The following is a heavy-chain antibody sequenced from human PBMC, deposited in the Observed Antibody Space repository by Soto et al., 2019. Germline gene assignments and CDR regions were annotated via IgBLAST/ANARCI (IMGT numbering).Heavy chain of an antibody. CDR2: ISAHNGNT. Sequence: QVHLVQSGAEVKKPGASVKVSCQASGYAFTTYGITWVRQAPGQGLEWMGWISAHNGNTNYAQKLQGRVTVTRDTSTSTAYLELRRLRSYDTAVYYCARGRYGGYWGQGALVTVSS. D-gene: IGHD3-10*01. CDR3: ARGRYGGY. V-gene: IGHV1-18*01. J-gene: IGHJ4*02. CDR1: GYAFTTYG.